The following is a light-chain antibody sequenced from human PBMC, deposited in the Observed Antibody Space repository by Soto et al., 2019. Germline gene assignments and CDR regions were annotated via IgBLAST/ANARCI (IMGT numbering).Light chain of an antibody. V-gene: IGKV1-39*01. CDR2: DAS. CDR1: QSINNY. CDR3: QQGFSAPPWT. J-gene: IGKJ1*01. Sequence: DIQMTQSPSSLSASVGDRVTITCRSSQSINNYLNWYQQRPGKAPKLLIYDASSLQSGVPSRFSGSGSGTDFNLTISSLQPEDLATYYCQQGFSAPPWTFGQGTKVELK.